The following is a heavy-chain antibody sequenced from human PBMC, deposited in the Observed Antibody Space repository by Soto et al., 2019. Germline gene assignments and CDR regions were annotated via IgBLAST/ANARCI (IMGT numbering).Heavy chain of an antibody. J-gene: IGHJ5*02. CDR3: AREQGSVTKNWFDP. CDR2: IYYSGST. V-gene: IGHV4-30-4*01. CDR1: GGSISSGDYY. Sequence: SETLSLTCTVSGGSISSGDYYWSWIRQPPGKGLEWIGYIYYSGSTYYNPSLKSRVTISVDTSKNQFSLKLSSVTAADTAVYYCAREQGSVTKNWFDPWGQGTLVTVSS. D-gene: IGHD4-17*01.